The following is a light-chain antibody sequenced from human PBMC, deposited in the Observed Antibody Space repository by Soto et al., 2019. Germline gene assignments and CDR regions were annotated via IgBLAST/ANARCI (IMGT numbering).Light chain of an antibody. CDR1: QRIDNF. CDR3: QQRYKTSLSS. CDR2: GAS. V-gene: IGKV1-39*01. J-gene: IGKJ2*01. Sequence: DIQMTQSPSFLSASVGDRVTITCRASQRIDNFLNWYQQKPGKAPKLLIYGASSLQSGLPSRFSGSGSGTDFTLTITSLQPEDSATYHCQQRYKTSLSSFGQGTKVEIK.